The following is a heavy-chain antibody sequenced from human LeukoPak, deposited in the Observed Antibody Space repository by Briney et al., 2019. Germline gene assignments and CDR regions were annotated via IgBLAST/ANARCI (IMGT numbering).Heavy chain of an antibody. CDR1: GGSISSYY. CDR2: IYYSGST. CDR3: ARAPRGSGSYPDY. Sequence: PSETLFLTCTVSGGSISSYYWSWIRQPPGKGLEWIGYIYYSGSTNYDPSLKSRVTISVDTSKNQFSLKLSSVTAADTAVYYCARAPRGSGSYPDYWGQGTLVTVSS. J-gene: IGHJ4*02. V-gene: IGHV4-59*08. D-gene: IGHD1-26*01.